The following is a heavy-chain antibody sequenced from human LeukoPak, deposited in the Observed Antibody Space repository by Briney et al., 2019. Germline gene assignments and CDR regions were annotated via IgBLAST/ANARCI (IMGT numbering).Heavy chain of an antibody. J-gene: IGHJ3*02. CDR3: XXXXXXXXTPDAFDI. V-gene: IGHV4-31*09. CDR2: IYYSGST. Sequence: PSETLSLTCTVSGGSISSGGYYWSWIRQHLGKGLEWIGYIYYSGSTYYNPSLKSRVTISVDTSKNQFSLKLSSVTAADTAVYXXXXXXXXXXTPDAFDIWGQGTMVTVSS. D-gene: IGHD2-15*01. CDR1: GGSISSGGYY.